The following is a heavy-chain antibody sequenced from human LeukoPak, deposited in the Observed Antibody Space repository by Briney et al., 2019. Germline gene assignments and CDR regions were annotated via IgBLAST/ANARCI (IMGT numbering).Heavy chain of an antibody. CDR2: ISSSSSYI. Sequence: GGSLRLSCAASGFTFSDYYMSWIRQAPGKGLEWVSYISSSSSYIYYADSVKGRFTISRDNAKNSLYLQMNSLRAEDTAVYYCARDAPLLWFGEFPSPHFDYWGQGTLVTVSS. D-gene: IGHD3-10*01. CDR1: GFTFSDYY. CDR3: ARDAPLLWFGEFPSPHFDY. V-gene: IGHV3-11*06. J-gene: IGHJ4*02.